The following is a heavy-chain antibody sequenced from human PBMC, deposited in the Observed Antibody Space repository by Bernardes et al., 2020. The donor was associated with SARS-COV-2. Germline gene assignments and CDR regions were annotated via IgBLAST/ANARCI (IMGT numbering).Heavy chain of an antibody. V-gene: IGHV3-23*01. Sequence: GGSLRLSCTVSGFTFSSYSMTWVRRAPGKGLEWVSTISAGGGTTTQYADSVKGRFTISRDNSKNTLFLQMDSLRAEDTAVYYCAKDDDRPLFGAPGFDSWGQGTLVTVSS. D-gene: IGHD3-3*01. CDR2: ISAGGGTTT. J-gene: IGHJ4*02. CDR3: AKDDDRPLFGAPGFDS. CDR1: GFTFSSYS.